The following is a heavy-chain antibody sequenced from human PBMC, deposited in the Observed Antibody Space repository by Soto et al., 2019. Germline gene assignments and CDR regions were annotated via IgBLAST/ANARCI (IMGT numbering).Heavy chain of an antibody. CDR1: GFTFSSYG. V-gene: IGHV3-30*03. J-gene: IGHJ6*02. CDR3: ASVVPPSGYYYYGMDV. D-gene: IGHD2-21*01. Sequence: GGSLRLSCAASGFTFSSYGMHWVRQAPGKGLEWVAVISYDGSNKYYADSVKGRFTISRDNSKNTLYLQMNSLRAEDTAVYYCASVVPPSGYYYYGMDVWGQGTLVTVSS. CDR2: ISYDGSNK.